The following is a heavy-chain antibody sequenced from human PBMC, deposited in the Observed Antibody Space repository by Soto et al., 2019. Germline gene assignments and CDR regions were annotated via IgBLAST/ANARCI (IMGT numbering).Heavy chain of an antibody. Sequence: GGSLRLSCAASGFTFSSYSMNWVRQAPGKGLEWVSYISRRSSSIYYADSVRGRFTISRDNAKNSLYLQMNSLRAEDTAVYYCAREGYCSATSCYLDAFDIWSQGTMVTVSS. CDR1: GFTFSSYS. CDR3: AREGYCSATSCYLDAFDI. CDR2: ISRRSSSI. J-gene: IGHJ3*02. D-gene: IGHD2-2*01. V-gene: IGHV3-48*01.